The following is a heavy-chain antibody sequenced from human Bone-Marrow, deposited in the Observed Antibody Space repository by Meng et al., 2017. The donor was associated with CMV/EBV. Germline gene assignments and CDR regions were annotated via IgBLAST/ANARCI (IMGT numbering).Heavy chain of an antibody. CDR1: GFTFSSYA. Sequence: GESLKISCAASGFTFSSYAMSWVRQAPGKGLEWVSAISGSGGSTYYADSVKGRFTISRDNSKNTLYLQMNSLRAEDTAVYYCARDYALGYCSSTSCYARYYFDYWGQGTRVTGSS. V-gene: IGHV3-23*01. J-gene: IGHJ4*02. D-gene: IGHD2-2*01. CDR2: ISGSGGST. CDR3: ARDYALGYCSSTSCYARYYFDY.